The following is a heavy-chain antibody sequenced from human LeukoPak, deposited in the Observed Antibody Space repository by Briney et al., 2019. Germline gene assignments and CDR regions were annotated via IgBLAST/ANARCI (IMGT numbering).Heavy chain of an antibody. J-gene: IGHJ3*01. D-gene: IGHD4-17*01. CDR3: AKDPNGDYIGAFDF. CDR2: IKGDGGGA. V-gene: IGHV3-23*01. CDR1: GFSFSSYG. Sequence: PEGSLRLSCSASGFSFSSYGMTWVRQAPGKGLEWVSDIKGDGGGAHYADSVKGRFTISRDNSKNTLYLQMNSLRVEDTAIYYCAKDPNGDYIGAFDFWGQGTMVTVSS.